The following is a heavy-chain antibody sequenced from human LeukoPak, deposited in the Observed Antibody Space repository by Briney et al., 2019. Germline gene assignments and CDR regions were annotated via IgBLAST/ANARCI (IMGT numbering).Heavy chain of an antibody. J-gene: IGHJ5*02. V-gene: IGHV4-34*01. CDR3: AREGSGYGSNWFDP. D-gene: IGHD5-12*01. Sequence: PSETLSLTCAVYGGSFSGYYWSWIRQPPGKGLEWIGEINHSGSTNYNPSLKSRVTISVDTSKNQFSLKLSSVTAADTAVYYCAREGSGYGSNWFDPWGQGTLVTVSS. CDR1: GGSFSGYY. CDR2: INHSGST.